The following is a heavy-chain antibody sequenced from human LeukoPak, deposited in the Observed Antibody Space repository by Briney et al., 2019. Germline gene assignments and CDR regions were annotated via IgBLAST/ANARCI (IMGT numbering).Heavy chain of an antibody. J-gene: IGHJ4*02. CDR2: ICSGGST. CDR3: ARPWIGEFFEY. V-gene: IGHV3-53*01. D-gene: IGHD3-10*01. Sequence: GGSLRLSCAASGFTVSSNYMSWVRQAPGKGLEWVSVICSGGSTYYADSVKGRFTISRDNSKNTLYLQMNSLRAEDTAVYYCARPWIGEFFEYWGQGTLVTVSS. CDR1: GFTVSSNY.